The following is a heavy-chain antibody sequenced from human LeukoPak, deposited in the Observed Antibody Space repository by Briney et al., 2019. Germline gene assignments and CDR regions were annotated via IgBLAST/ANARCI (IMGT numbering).Heavy chain of an antibody. J-gene: IGHJ4*02. CDR2: ISNEGSAQ. Sequence: PGGSLRLSCAASGFHFGSYGMHWVRQAPGKGLEWLAVISNEGSAQYRADSVRGRITISRDNSKNMVYLQMNSLRAEDTAVYYCARTREQWQVLDYWGQGTLVIVSS. V-gene: IGHV3-30*03. CDR3: ARTREQWQVLDY. CDR1: GFHFGSYG. D-gene: IGHD6-19*01.